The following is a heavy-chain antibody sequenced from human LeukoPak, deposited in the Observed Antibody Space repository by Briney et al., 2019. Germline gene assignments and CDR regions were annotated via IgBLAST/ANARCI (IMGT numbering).Heavy chain of an antibody. CDR3: ARGVAAAGGWFDP. J-gene: IGHJ5*02. CDR2: IIPIFDTA. Sequence: ASVKVSCKASGGTFSSYAISWVRQAPGQGLEWMGGIIPIFDTANYAQKFQGRVTITADESTSTAYMELSSLRSEDTAVYYCARGVAAAGGWFDPWGQGTLVTVSS. D-gene: IGHD6-13*01. V-gene: IGHV1-69*13. CDR1: GGTFSSYA.